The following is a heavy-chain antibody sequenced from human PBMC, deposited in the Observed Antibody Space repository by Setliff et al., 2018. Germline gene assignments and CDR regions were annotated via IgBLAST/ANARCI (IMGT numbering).Heavy chain of an antibody. CDR2: INTNTGNP. CDR3: ARASRFGTVVYKGDYYMDV. Sequence: ASVKVSCKASGYLFTTDAMSWIRQVPGQGFEWMGWINTNTGNPIYVQGFTGRFVFSLDTSVSTAYLHISGLKAEDTAVYYCARASRFGTVVYKGDYYMDVWGKGTTVTVSS. D-gene: IGHD3-10*01. CDR1: GYLFTTDA. V-gene: IGHV7-4-1*02. J-gene: IGHJ6*03.